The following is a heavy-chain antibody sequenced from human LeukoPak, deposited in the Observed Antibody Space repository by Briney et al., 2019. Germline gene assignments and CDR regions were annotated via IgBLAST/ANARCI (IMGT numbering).Heavy chain of an antibody. D-gene: IGHD3-22*01. V-gene: IGHV3-53*01. CDR1: GFTVSSNY. Sequence: GGSLRLSCAASGFTVSSNYMSWVRQAPGKGLEWGSVIYSGGSTYYADSVKGRFTISRDNSKNTLYLQMNSLRAEDTAVYYCAREASDYYDSSGYNYWGQGTLVTVSS. CDR3: AREASDYYDSSGYNY. CDR2: IYSGGST. J-gene: IGHJ4*02.